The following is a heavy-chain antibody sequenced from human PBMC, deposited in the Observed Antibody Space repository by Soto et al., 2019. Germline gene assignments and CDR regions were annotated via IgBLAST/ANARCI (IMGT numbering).Heavy chain of an antibody. J-gene: IGHJ4*02. CDR3: VRRMFYDFWSPCYYFDN. Sequence: ASVKVSCKTSGYVFTSFGISWVRQAPGQGLEWMGWVRPYNGDTKYAEKFQGRVTMTSDTSTTTGYMELRGLRSDDTAVYYCVRRMFYDFWSPCYYFDNWGQGTQVTVSS. CDR1: GYVFTSFG. CDR2: VRPYNGDT. D-gene: IGHD3-10*01. V-gene: IGHV1-18*04.